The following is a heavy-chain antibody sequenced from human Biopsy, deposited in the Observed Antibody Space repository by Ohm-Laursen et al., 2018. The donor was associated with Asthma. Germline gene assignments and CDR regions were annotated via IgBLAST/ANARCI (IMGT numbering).Heavy chain of an antibody. CDR3: ARTYYDFLTGQVNDAFAL. D-gene: IGHD3-9*01. J-gene: IGHJ3*01. V-gene: IGHV1-3*01. CDR2: INAGDGST. Sequence: GASVKVSCKASGYTFIHFAIHWVRQAPGQRLEWMGWINAGDGSTKYSQKFQGRVTITRDTSASTAYMDLRSLRSEDTAMYYCARTYYDFLTGQVNDAFALWGQGTMATVSS. CDR1: GYTFIHFA.